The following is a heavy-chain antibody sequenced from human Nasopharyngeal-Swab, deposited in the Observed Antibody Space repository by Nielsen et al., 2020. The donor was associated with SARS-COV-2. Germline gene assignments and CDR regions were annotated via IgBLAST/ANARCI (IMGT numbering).Heavy chain of an antibody. D-gene: IGHD6-13*01. CDR2: INAGNGNS. J-gene: IGHJ5*02. CDR3: ARDLWSSSSWYALELTRGIDP. V-gene: IGHV1-3*01. Sequence: CVRHAPGQRLEWMVCINAGNGNSKYSQKFEGRVTITRDTSESIAYMGLSILRSEDTSVYYCARDLWSSSSWYALELTRGIDPWGQGTLVTVSS.